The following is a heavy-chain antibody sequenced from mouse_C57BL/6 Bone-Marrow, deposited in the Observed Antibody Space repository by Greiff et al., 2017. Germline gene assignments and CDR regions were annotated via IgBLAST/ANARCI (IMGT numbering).Heavy chain of an antibody. CDR3: ARLELTGESWFAY. CDR2: INSDGGST. CDR1: EYEFPSHD. Sequence: EVQLVESGGGLVQPGESLKLSCESNEYEFPSHDMSWVRKTPEKRLELVAAINSDGGSTDYADTMQSRFIISRDNTKKTLYLQMSSLRSEDTAVYYCARLELTGESWFAYWGTGTLVTVSA. V-gene: IGHV5-2*01. D-gene: IGHD4-1*01. J-gene: IGHJ3*01.